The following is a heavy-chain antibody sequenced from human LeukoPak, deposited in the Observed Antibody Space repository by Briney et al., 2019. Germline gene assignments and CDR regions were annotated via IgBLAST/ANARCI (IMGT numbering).Heavy chain of an antibody. J-gene: IGHJ4*02. V-gene: IGHV1-2*02. Sequence: ASVKVSCKASGYTFTGYYIHWVRQAPGQGLEWMGWINPNSGGTNYAQKFQGRVTMTRDTSISTAYMELSRLRSDDTAVYYCARAYYYDSSGYYFTQGLYYFDYWGQGTLVTVSS. CDR2: INPNSGGT. CDR1: GYTFTGYY. CDR3: ARAYYYDSSGYYFTQGLYYFDY. D-gene: IGHD3-22*01.